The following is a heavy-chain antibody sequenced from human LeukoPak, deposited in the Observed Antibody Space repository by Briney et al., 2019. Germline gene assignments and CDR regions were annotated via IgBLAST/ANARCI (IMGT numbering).Heavy chain of an antibody. CDR1: GGTFSSYA. D-gene: IGHD3-22*01. V-gene: IGHV1-69*04. CDR3: ARQSSGYYYVDY. CDR2: IIPILGIA. Sequence: ASVKVSCKASGGTFSSYAISWVRQAPGQGLEWMGRIIPILGIANYAQKFQGRVTITADKSTSTAYMELSSLRSEDTAVYYCARQSSGYYYVDYWGQGTLVTVSS. J-gene: IGHJ4*02.